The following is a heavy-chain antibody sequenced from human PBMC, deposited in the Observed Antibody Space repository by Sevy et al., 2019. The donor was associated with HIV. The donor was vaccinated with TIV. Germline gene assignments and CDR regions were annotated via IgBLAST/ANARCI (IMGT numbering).Heavy chain of an antibody. D-gene: IGHD3-10*01. CDR3: GRGGGAGSTPNYDGMDV. V-gene: IGHV3-74*01. CDR1: GFTISSYW. J-gene: IGHJ6*02. CDR2: INSDGSST. Sequence: GGSLRLSCAASGFTISSYWMHWVRQAPGKGLVWVSRINSDGSSTSYADSVKGRFTISRDNAKNTLYLLMNSLRAEDTAVYYCGRGGGAGSTPNYDGMDVWGQGTTVTVSS.